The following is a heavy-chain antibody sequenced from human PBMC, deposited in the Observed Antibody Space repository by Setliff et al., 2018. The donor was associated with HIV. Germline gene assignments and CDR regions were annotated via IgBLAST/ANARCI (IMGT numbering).Heavy chain of an antibody. Sequence: GGSLRLSCEASGFRVTDTYMAWVRQAPGKGLEWVTLIYKAGKTYYADFVKGRFTIARDDTKNTVSLQMTNLEPGDTAMYYCAKGGYGGAYYAAGYWGQGTLVTVSS. V-gene: IGHV3-53*01. J-gene: IGHJ4*02. CDR3: AKGGYGGAYYAAGY. CDR2: IYKAGKT. D-gene: IGHD5-18*01. CDR1: GFRVTDTY.